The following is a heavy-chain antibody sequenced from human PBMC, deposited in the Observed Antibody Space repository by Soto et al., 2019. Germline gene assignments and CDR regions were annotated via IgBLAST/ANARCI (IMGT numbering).Heavy chain of an antibody. CDR2: ISDDGSNK. J-gene: IGHJ5*02. D-gene: IGHD3-10*01. V-gene: IGHV3-30*18. CDR3: AKDGPEPILWFGELAYHPVFDP. Sequence: QVQLVESGGGVVQPGRSLRLSCAASGFTFSSYGMHWVRQAPGKGLEWVAVISDDGSNKYYADSVKGRFTISRDNSKNTLYLQMNSLRAEDTAVYYCAKDGPEPILWFGELAYHPVFDPWGQGTLVTVSS. CDR1: GFTFSSYG.